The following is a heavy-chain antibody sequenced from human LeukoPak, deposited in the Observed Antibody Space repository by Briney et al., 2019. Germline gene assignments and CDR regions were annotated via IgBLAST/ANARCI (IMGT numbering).Heavy chain of an antibody. CDR3: ARVPLSDSSGHYYPH. CDR2: INTGNGNT. V-gene: IGHV1-3*04. J-gene: IGHJ1*01. D-gene: IGHD3-22*01. Sequence: GASVTVSCKTSGYTFANYGMHWVRQAPRQSLEWMGWINTGNGNTKSSQKFQDRVALTRDTSASTAYMELNSLSSEDTAVYYCARVPLSDSSGHYYPHWGQGTLVTVSS. CDR1: GYTFANYG.